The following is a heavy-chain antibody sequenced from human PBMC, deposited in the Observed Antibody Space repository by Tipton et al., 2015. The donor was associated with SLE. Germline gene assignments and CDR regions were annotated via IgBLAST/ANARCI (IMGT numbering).Heavy chain of an antibody. V-gene: IGHV4-34*01. CDR3: ARLVWEPRAFDI. J-gene: IGHJ3*02. CDR1: GGPFSGYY. Sequence: TLSLTCAVYGGPFSGYYWSWIRQPQGKGLEWIGEINHSGSTNYNPSLKSRVTISVDTSKNQFSLKLSSVTAADTAVYYCARLVWEPRAFDIWGQGTMVTVSS. CDR2: INHSGST. D-gene: IGHD1-26*01.